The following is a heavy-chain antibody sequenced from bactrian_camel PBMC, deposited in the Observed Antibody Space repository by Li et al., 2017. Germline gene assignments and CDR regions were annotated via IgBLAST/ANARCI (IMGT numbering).Heavy chain of an antibody. J-gene: IGHJ4*01. CDR2: IVDDGSRV. Sequence: QLVESGGGLVQPGGSLRLSCAASGFTFSNYAMSWVRQAPGRGLEWVLDIVDDGSRVYYADSVKGRFTISLDKAKRTLYLEMNNLRPEDTAMYYCAASLGKTYCSAAFFLSRLRPNFGFMGQGTQVTVS. CDR1: GFTFSNYA. D-gene: IGHD1*01. V-gene: IGHV3S31*01.